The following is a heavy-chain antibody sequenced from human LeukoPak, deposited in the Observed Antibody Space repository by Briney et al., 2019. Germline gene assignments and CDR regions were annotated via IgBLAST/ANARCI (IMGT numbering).Heavy chain of an antibody. CDR3: ARVRWFPSCHPFDY. D-gene: IGHD2-2*01. CDR2: ISSSSTTI. J-gene: IGHJ4*02. CDR1: GFTFDTYT. Sequence: PGGSLRLSCAASGFTFDTYTMNWVRQAPGKGLEWISYISSSSTTIYYADSVKGRFTISRDNAKNSLYLQMNSLRAEDTAVYYCARVRWFPSCHPFDYWGQGTLVTVSS. V-gene: IGHV3-48*04.